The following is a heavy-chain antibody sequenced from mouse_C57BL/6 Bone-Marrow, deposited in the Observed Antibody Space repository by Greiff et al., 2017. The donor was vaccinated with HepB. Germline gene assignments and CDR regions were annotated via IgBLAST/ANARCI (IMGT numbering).Heavy chain of an antibody. CDR2: IYPSDSET. D-gene: IGHD1-1*01. CDR3: ASDYYGSTMDY. V-gene: IGHV1-52*01. CDR1: GYTFTSYW. J-gene: IGHJ4*01. Sequence: VQLQQPGAELVRPGSSVKLSCKASGYTFTSYWMHWVKQRPRQGLEWIGNIYPSDSETHYNQKFKDKATLTVDKSSSTAYMQLSSLTSEDSAVYYCASDYYGSTMDYWGQGTSVTVSS.